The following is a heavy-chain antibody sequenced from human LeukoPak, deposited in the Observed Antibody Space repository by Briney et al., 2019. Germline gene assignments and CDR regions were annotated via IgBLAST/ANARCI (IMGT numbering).Heavy chain of an antibody. Sequence: PGGSLRLSCAASGFTFSNAWMSWVRQAPGKGLEWVGRIKSRTDGGTTDYAAPVKGRFTISREDSKNTLYLQMNSLKTEDTAVYYCTTEVTLAYYYDSSGPFDYWGQGTLVTVSS. CDR2: IKSRTDGGTT. CDR3: TTEVTLAYYYDSSGPFDY. CDR1: GFTFSNAW. D-gene: IGHD3-22*01. J-gene: IGHJ4*02. V-gene: IGHV3-15*01.